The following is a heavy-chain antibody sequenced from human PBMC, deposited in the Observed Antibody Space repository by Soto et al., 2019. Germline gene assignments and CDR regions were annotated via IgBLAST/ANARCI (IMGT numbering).Heavy chain of an antibody. CDR3: ARCSGNSCYSYGVDV. D-gene: IGHD2-15*01. CDR2: ISSGGDTI. V-gene: IGHV3-48*02. Sequence: LRLSCAASGFTLSSCGMNWVRQAPGKGLEWVSYISSGGDTIYYADSVKGRFTISRDNAKNSLFLQMNSLRDEDTAVYYCARCSGNSCYSYGVDVWGQGTTVTVSS. J-gene: IGHJ6*02. CDR1: GFTLSSCG.